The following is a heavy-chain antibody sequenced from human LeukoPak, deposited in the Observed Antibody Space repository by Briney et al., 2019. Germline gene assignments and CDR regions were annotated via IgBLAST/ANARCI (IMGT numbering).Heavy chain of an antibody. CDR1: GASVSSSH. CDR2: LSYTGKT. CDR3: SEGYFEPFDH. V-gene: IGHV4-59*02. J-gene: IGHJ4*02. Sequence: PSETLSLTCLVSGASVSSSHWNWIRQLPGKGLEGIGCLSYTGKTDYNPSLTSRVTISLDTSKNQCSLKLKSLTAADTAVYYCSEGYFEPFDHWGQGISVTVSS. D-gene: IGHD5-24*01.